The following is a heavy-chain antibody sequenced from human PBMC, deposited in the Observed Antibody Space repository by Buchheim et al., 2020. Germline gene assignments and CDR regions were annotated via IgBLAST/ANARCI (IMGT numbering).Heavy chain of an antibody. D-gene: IGHD3-22*01. J-gene: IGHJ4*02. CDR3: ARIGMVVVSD. Sequence: QVQLKESGPGRVQPSETLSLTCTVSGGSISGDNYYWGWIRQSPGQGLEWIGKIFYSGSAHYNPSLRSRATISVDTSKNQFSLTLTSVTAADAGLYYCARIGMVVVSDWGQGT. V-gene: IGHV4-39*01. CDR1: GGSISGDNYY. CDR2: IFYSGSA.